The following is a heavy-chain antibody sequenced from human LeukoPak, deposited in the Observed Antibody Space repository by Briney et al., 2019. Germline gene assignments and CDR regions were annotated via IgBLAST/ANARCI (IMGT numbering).Heavy chain of an antibody. CDR1: GFTFSSYW. CDR2: INSDGSSR. CDR3: AKDMDDDYVWGSYRKSYHMDV. Sequence: GESLRLSCAASGFTFSSYWMHWVRQAPGKGLVWVSRINSDGSSRNYADSVKGRFTISRDNSKNTLYLQMNSLRAEDTAVYYCAKDMDDDYVWGSYRKSYHMDVWGKGTTVTVSS. J-gene: IGHJ6*03. V-gene: IGHV3-74*01. D-gene: IGHD3-16*02.